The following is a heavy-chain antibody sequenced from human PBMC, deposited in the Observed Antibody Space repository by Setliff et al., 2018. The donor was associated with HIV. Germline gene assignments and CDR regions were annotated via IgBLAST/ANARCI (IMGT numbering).Heavy chain of an antibody. CDR2: ISSSGNTI. J-gene: IGHJ6*02. CDR1: GFTFSSYE. Sequence: GGSLRLSCAASGFTFSSYEMNWVRQAPGKGLEWVSYISSSGNTIYYADSVKGRFTISRDNARNSLSLQLNSLRADDTAVYYCARILDMSSRTRTLYHAMDVWGRGTTVTVSS. CDR3: ARILDMSSRTRTLYHAMDV. D-gene: IGHD3-10*01. V-gene: IGHV3-48*03.